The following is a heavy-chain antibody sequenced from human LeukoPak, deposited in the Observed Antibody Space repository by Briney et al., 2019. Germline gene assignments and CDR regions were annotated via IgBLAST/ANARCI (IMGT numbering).Heavy chain of an antibody. J-gene: IGHJ4*02. CDR2: IYYSGST. Sequence: SETLSLTCTVSGGSISSSSYYWGWIRQPPGKGLEWIGSIYYSGSTYYNPSLKSRVTISVDTSKNQFSLKLSSVTAADTAVYYCARGRYFDWLSTLDYWGQGTLVTVSS. V-gene: IGHV4-39*01. CDR1: GGSISSSSYY. D-gene: IGHD3-9*01. CDR3: ARGRYFDWLSTLDY.